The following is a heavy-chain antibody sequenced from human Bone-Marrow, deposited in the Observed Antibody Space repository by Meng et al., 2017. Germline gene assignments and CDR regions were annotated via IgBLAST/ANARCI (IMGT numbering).Heavy chain of an antibody. CDR2: IYSGGST. D-gene: IGHD6-13*01. CDR3: ARTVGSSSWYYLDY. V-gene: IGHV3-66*02. Sequence: GESLMISCAAPGFTVSSNYMSWVRQAPGKGLERVSVIYSGGSTYYADSVKGRFTISRDNSKSTLYLQLNSLRAEDTAVYYCARTVGSSSWYYLDYWGQGTLVTVSS. CDR1: GFTVSSNY. J-gene: IGHJ4*02.